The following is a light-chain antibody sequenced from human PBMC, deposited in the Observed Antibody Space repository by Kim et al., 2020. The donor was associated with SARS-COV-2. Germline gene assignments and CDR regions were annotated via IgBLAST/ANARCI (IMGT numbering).Light chain of an antibody. CDR2: QDD. CDR1: NLGEKY. V-gene: IGLV3-1*01. CDR3: QTWDTNTAH. Sequence: VAPGQTVSINCWGDNLGEKYTSGYKQKPGQSPVAVIYQDDKRPSGIPERFSGSNSGNTATLTISGTQAMDEADYYCQTWDTNTAHFGGGTQLTVL. J-gene: IGLJ2*01.